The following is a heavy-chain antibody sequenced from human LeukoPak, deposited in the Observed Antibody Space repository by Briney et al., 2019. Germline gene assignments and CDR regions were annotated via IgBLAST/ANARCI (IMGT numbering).Heavy chain of an antibody. CDR3: AREQAMFTGCPDF. V-gene: IGHV3-48*01. CDR1: GFTLSSYE. D-gene: IGHD5-18*01. Sequence: GGSLRLSCTASGFTLSSYEMSWIRQAPGKGLEWVSYISSSSSTTYYADSVRGRFTISRDNAKNSLYLQMNSLRAEDTAVYYCAREQAMFTGCPDFWGQGTLVTVSS. J-gene: IGHJ4*02. CDR2: ISSSSSTT.